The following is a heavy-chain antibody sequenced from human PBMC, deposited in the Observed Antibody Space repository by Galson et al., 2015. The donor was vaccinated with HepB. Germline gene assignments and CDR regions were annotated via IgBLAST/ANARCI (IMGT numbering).Heavy chain of an antibody. V-gene: IGHV3-48*02. CDR3: ARVYFGSGSTSAYWYFDL. D-gene: IGHD3-10*01. CDR2: ISSSGPTM. Sequence: SLRLSCAASGFTFSSYTMNWVRQAPGKGLGSVSYISSSGPTMSYADSAKGRFIISRDNAQNSLYLQMNSLTDEDTAVDYCARVYFGSGSTSAYWYFDLWGRGALVTVSS. J-gene: IGHJ2*01. CDR1: GFTFSSYT.